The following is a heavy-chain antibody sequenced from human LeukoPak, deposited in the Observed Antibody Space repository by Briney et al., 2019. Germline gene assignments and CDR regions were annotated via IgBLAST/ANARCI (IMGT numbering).Heavy chain of an antibody. D-gene: IGHD3-22*01. CDR3: VKGWDSSGYYAFDI. J-gene: IGHJ3*02. CDR2: INPNSGGT. Sequence: GASVKVSCKASGYTFTGYHIHWVRQAPGQGPEWMAWINPNSGGTKYAQKFQGRVTMTRDTSISTAYMGMSRLTSDDTAVYYCVKGWDSSGYYAFDIWGQGTMVTVSS. CDR1: GYTFTGYH. V-gene: IGHV1-2*02.